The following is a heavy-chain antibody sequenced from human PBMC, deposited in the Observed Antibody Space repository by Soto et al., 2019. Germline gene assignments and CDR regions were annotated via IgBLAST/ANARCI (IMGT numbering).Heavy chain of an antibody. J-gene: IGHJ4*02. Sequence: SSETLSLTCTVSGGSIGSGGYYWSWIRQHPGEGLEWIANIYNRGSTYYNPSLKSRVTISLDTSKKQFSLKLSSVTAADTAVYYCARARYYSDSTGYPLFDYWGQGTLVTVSS. V-gene: IGHV4-31*03. CDR2: IYNRGST. D-gene: IGHD3-22*01. CDR1: GGSIGSGGYY. CDR3: ARARYYSDSTGYPLFDY.